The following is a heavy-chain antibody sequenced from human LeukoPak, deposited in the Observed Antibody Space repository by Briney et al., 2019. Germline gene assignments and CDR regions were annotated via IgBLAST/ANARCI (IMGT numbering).Heavy chain of an antibody. J-gene: IGHJ4*02. D-gene: IGHD6-13*01. CDR2: INSDGSSR. V-gene: IGHV3-74*01. Sequence: GRSLRLSCAASGFTFSDYWMHWVRQAPGKGLVWVSRINSDGSSRNYADSVKGRFTISRDNAKNTLYLQMNSLRAEDTAVYYCASASSHRIAACGDYWGPGTLVTVSS. CDR1: GFTFSDYW. CDR3: ASASSHRIAACGDY.